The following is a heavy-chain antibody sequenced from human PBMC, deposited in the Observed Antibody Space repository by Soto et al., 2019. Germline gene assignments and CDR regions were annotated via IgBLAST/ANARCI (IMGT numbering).Heavy chain of an antibody. CDR1: GLTFSSYW. V-gene: IGHV3-74*01. J-gene: IGHJ6*02. Sequence: EVQLVESGGGLVQPGGSLRLSCAASGLTFSSYWMHWVSQATGKGLVWVSRINSDGSSTSYADSVKGRFTISRDNDKNTLYLQMTSLSAEDTAVYYCSRDNYGMEVWGQGTKVTFS. CDR2: INSDGSST. CDR3: SRDNYGMEV.